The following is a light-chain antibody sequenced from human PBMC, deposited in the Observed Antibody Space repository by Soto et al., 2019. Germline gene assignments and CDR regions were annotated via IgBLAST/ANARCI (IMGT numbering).Light chain of an antibody. Sequence: DIQMTQSPSTLSASVGDRVTISCRASQFIVGWLAWYQQKPGKAPKLLIYAASSLQSGVPSRFSGSGSGTEFTLTISSLQPDDFATYYCQHYNSYSEAFGQGTKVDIK. J-gene: IGKJ1*01. CDR3: QHYNSYSEA. V-gene: IGKV1-5*01. CDR2: AAS. CDR1: QFIVGW.